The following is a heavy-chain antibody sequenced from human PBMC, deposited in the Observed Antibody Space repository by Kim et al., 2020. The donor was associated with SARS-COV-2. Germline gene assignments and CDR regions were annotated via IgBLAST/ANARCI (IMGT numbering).Heavy chain of an antibody. CDR1: GFTFSSYG. J-gene: IGHJ6*02. CDR3: AGAAGTYYYYYGMDV. CDR2: IWYDGSNK. V-gene: IGHV3-33*01. D-gene: IGHD6-13*01. Sequence: GGSLRLSCAASGFTFSSYGMHWVRQAPGKGLEWVAVIWYDGSNKYYADSVKGRFTISRDNSKNTLYLQMNSLRAEDTAVYYCAGAAGTYYYYYGMDVWGQGTTVTVSS.